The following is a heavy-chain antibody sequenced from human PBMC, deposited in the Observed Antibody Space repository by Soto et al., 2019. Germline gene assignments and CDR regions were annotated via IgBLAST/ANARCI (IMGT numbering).Heavy chain of an antibody. J-gene: IGHJ6*03. Sequence: QLQLQESGPGLVKPSETLSLTCTVSGGSISSSSYYWGWIRQPPGKGLEWIGSIYYSGSTYYNPSLKSRVTISVDTSKNQFSLKLSSVTAADTAVYYCASLGYCSSTSCYSAGYYYYYMDVWGKGTTVTVSS. CDR2: IYYSGST. CDR3: ASLGYCSSTSCYSAGYYYYYMDV. D-gene: IGHD2-2*01. CDR1: GGSISSSSYY. V-gene: IGHV4-39*01.